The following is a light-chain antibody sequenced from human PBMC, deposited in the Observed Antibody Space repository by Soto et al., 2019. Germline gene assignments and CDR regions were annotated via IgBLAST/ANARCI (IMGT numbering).Light chain of an antibody. CDR3: QQGDSFPIT. V-gene: IGKV1-12*01. Sequence: DIQMTQSPSSVSASVGDRVTITCRASQSISSWLAWYQQKLGTVPKLLIYAASSLQSGVPSRFSGSGAGTEFTLTITSLQPEDFGTYYCQQGDSFPITFGQGTRLEIK. CDR1: QSISSW. CDR2: AAS. J-gene: IGKJ5*01.